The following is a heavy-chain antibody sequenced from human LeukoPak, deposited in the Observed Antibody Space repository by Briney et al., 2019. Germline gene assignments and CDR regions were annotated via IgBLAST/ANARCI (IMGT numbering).Heavy chain of an antibody. CDR3: ARVVGCGGDCYSGISDY. Sequence: ASVKVSCKASGYTFTRNAINWVRQAPGQGPEWMGWINTNTGNPTYDQGFTGRFVFSLDTSVSTAYLQISSLKAEDTAVYYCARVVGCGGDCYSGISDYWGQGTLVTVSS. V-gene: IGHV7-4-1*02. CDR1: GYTFTRNA. CDR2: INTNTGNP. D-gene: IGHD2-21*02. J-gene: IGHJ4*02.